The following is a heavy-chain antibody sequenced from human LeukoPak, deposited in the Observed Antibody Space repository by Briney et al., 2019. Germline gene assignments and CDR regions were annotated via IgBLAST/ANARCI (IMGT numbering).Heavy chain of an antibody. J-gene: IGHJ4*02. Sequence: GGSLRLSCAACGFIFRNYAISWVRQAPGRGLEWVSGIAGRGDISYYADSVKGRFTISRDNSKNMVYLQMNTLRAEDTAIYYCAKDRDSVVTLCLNSWGQGTLVPVSS. CDR3: AKDRDSVVTLCLNS. CDR2: IAGRGDIS. D-gene: IGHD3-16*01. V-gene: IGHV3-23*01. CDR1: GFIFRNYA.